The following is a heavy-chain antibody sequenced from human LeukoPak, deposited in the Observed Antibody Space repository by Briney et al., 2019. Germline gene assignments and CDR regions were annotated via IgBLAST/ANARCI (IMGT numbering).Heavy chain of an antibody. CDR1: GGSFSGYY. Sequence: SETLSLTCAVYGGSFSGYYWSWIRQPPGKGLEWIGEINHSGSTNYNPSLKSRVTISVDTSKNQFSLKLSSVTAADTAVYYCATLMYYYDSSGQGLFDYWGQGTLVTVSS. J-gene: IGHJ4*02. CDR3: ATLMYYYDSSGQGLFDY. CDR2: INHSGST. D-gene: IGHD3-22*01. V-gene: IGHV4-34*01.